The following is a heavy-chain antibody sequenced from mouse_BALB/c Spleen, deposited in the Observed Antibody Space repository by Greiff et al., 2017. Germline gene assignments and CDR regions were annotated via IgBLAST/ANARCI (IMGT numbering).Heavy chain of an antibody. CDR1: GFTFSDFY. CDR2: SRNKANDYTT. D-gene: IGHD1-1*01. CDR3: ARDASYYYDSGPFAY. V-gene: IGHV7-1*02. J-gene: IGHJ3*01. Sequence: EVQGVESGGGLVQPGGSLRLSCATSGFTFSDFYMEWVRQPPGKRLEWIAASRNKANDYTTEYSASVKGRFIVSRDTSQSILYLQMNALRAEDTAIYYCARDASYYYDSGPFAYWGQGTLVTVSA.